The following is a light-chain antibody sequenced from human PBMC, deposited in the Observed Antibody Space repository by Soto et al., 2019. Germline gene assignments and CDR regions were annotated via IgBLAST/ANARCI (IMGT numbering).Light chain of an antibody. CDR2: ADN. J-gene: IGLJ2*01. V-gene: IGLV1-40*01. CDR1: SSNIGAGYD. Sequence: QSVLTQTPSVSGAPGQKITMSCTGSSSNIGAGYDVHWYQQVPGAAPRLLIYADNNRPSGVPDRFSASKSGTSASLVITGLQGEDEANYYCQSYATSLSGVIFGAGTKVTVL. CDR3: QSYATSLSGVI.